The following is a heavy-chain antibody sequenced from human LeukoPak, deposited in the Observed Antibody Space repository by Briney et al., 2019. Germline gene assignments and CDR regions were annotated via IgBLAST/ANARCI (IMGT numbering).Heavy chain of an antibody. CDR2: ISYDGSNK. CDR3: AKGATMIVVAWDAFDI. CDR1: GITFSSYV. V-gene: IGHV3-30*18. J-gene: IGHJ3*02. D-gene: IGHD3-22*01. Sequence: GGSLRHSCAASGITFSSYVMHWVRQAPGKGLEWVAVISYDGSNKYYADSVKGRFTISRDNSKNTLYLQMNSLRAEDTAVYYCAKGATMIVVAWDAFDIWGQGTMVTVSS.